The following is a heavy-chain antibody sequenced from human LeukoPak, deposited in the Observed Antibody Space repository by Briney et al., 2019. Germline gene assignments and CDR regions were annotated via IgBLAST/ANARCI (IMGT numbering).Heavy chain of an antibody. J-gene: IGHJ4*02. V-gene: IGHV3-48*02. CDR1: GFTFSSYS. D-gene: IGHD4-17*01. Sequence: GGSLRLSCASSGFTFSSYSMNWVRQAPGKGLEWVSYISSSSSTIYYADSVKGRFTISRDNAKNSLYLQMNSLRDEDTAVYYCARGDGGATVTLFDYWGQGTLVTVSS. CDR3: ARGDGGATVTLFDY. CDR2: ISSSSSTI.